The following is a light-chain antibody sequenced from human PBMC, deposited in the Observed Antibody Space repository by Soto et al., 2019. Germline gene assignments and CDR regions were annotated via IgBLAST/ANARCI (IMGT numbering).Light chain of an antibody. CDR1: SSDVGGYNY. CDR3: SSYTSSSTPYV. CDR2: DVT. V-gene: IGLV2-14*01. Sequence: SALTQPASVSESPGQSITISCTGSSSDVGGYNYVSWYQQHPGKAPKLMIYDVTNRPSGVSNRFSGSKSGNTASLTISGLQVEDEADYYCSSYTSSSTPYVFGTGTKLTVL. J-gene: IGLJ1*01.